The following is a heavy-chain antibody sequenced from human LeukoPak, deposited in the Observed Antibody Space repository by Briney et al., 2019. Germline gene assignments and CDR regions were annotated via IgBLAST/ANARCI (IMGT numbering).Heavy chain of an antibody. V-gene: IGHV3-23*01. D-gene: IGHD6-19*01. J-gene: IGHJ4*02. CDR1: GFTFSAYA. CDR2: ISARGGST. CDR3: ARELLAGTPY. Sequence: GGSLRLSCAASGFTFSAYAMSWVRQAPGKGLEWVSAISARGGSTYYADSVKGRFTISRDNSKNTLYLQMNSLRAEDTAVYYCARELLAGTPYWGQGTLVTVSS.